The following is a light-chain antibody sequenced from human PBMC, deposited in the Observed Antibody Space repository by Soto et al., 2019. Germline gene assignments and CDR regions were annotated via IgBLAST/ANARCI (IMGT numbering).Light chain of an antibody. CDR3: SSYTSSSPPSV. Sequence: QSVLTQPASVSGSPGQSITISCTGTSSDVGGYNYVSWYQQHPGKAPKLMIYDVSNRPSGVSNRFSGSKSGNTASLTISGLQAEDEADYYSSSYTSSSPPSVFGTGTKVTVL. V-gene: IGLV2-14*01. CDR2: DVS. J-gene: IGLJ1*01. CDR1: SSDVGGYNY.